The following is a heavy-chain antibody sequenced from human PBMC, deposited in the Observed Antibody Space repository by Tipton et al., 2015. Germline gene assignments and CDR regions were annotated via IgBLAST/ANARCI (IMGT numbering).Heavy chain of an antibody. CDR3: ARLFYSTSWYWFDS. CDR1: GGSVSTSNYY. CDR2: ISYSGST. J-gene: IGHJ5*01. V-gene: IGHV4-61*01. D-gene: IGHD6-13*01. Sequence: TLSLTCTVSGGSVSTSNYYWGWIRQSPGKGLEWIGYISYSGSTNYNPSLKSRVTISVDTSKNQFSLKLSSVTAADTAVYYCARLFYSTSWYWFDSWAQLPLVNVPS.